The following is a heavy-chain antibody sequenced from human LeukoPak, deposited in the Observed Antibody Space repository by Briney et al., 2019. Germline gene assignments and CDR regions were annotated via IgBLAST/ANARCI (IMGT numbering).Heavy chain of an antibody. Sequence: SETLSLTCTVSGGSISGYYWSWIRQPPGKGLEWIGYVYYSGSTNYNPSLKSRVTISVDTSKNQFSLKLSSVTAADTAVYYCARQGGRNRLDAFDIWGQGTMVTVSS. D-gene: IGHD2-15*01. J-gene: IGHJ3*02. V-gene: IGHV4-59*08. CDR1: GGSISGYY. CDR2: VYYSGST. CDR3: ARQGGRNRLDAFDI.